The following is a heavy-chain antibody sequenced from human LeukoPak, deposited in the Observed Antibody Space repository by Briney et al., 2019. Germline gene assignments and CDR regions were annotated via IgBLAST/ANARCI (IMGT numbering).Heavy chain of an antibody. CDR1: GGSISSGSYY. Sequence: SQTLSLTCTVSGGSISSGSYYWSWIRQPPGKGLEWIGYIYYSGSTNYNPSLKSRVTISVGTSKNQFSLKLSSVTAADTAVYYCARAAYCGGDCYSGAFDIWGQGTMVTVSS. D-gene: IGHD2-21*01. CDR3: ARAAYCGGDCYSGAFDI. CDR2: IYYSGST. J-gene: IGHJ3*02. V-gene: IGHV4-61*01.